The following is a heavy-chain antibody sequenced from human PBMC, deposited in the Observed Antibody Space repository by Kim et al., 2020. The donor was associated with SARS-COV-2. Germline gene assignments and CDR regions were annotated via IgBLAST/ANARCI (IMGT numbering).Heavy chain of an antibody. CDR3: ARDGSGGGMDV. CDR2: IYYSGST. CDR1: GGSISSGGYY. J-gene: IGHJ6*02. V-gene: IGHV4-31*03. D-gene: IGHD3-10*01. Sequence: SETLSLTCTVSGGSISSGGYYWSWIRQHPGKGLEWIGYIYYSGSTYYNPSLKSRVTISVDTSKNQFSLKLSSVTAADTAVYYCARDGSGGGMDVWGQGTTVTVSS.